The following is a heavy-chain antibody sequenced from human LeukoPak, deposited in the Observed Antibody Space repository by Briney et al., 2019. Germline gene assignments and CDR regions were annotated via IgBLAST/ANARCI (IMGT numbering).Heavy chain of an antibody. J-gene: IGHJ4*02. V-gene: IGHV6-1*01. CDR2: TYYRSKWYN. CDR3: ARALSRYFDY. CDR1: GVSVSSNSAT. Sequence: SQTLSLTCAISGVSVSSNSATWNWIRQSPSRGLEWLGRTYYRSKWYNEYAPSVKGRIAFNPDTSKNQFSLQLNSVTPEDTAVYYCARALSRYFDYWGQGTLVAVSS. D-gene: IGHD5/OR15-5a*01.